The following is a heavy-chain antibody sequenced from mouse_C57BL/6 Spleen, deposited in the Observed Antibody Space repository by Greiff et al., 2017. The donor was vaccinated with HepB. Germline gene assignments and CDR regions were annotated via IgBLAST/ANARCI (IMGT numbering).Heavy chain of an antibody. CDR2: IYTGDGDT. D-gene: IGHD2-4*01. CDR3: ASMITPYYFDF. V-gene: IGHV1-82*01. CDR1: GYAFSSSW. J-gene: IGHJ2*01. Sequence: VQLQESGPELVQPGASVKLSCKASGYAFSSSWMNWVQQRPGKRLEWVGRIYTGDGDTNYNEKLKGKATLTADKSSSTAYMQLSSLTSEDSAVYCWASMITPYYFDFWGQGTTLTVSS.